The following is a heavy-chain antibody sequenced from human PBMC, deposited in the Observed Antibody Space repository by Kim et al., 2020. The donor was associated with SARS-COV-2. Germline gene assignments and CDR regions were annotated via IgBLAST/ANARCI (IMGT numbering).Heavy chain of an antibody. D-gene: IGHD6-19*01. V-gene: IGHV7-4-1*02. CDR3: ARDKIPYIAVAGLIDY. Sequence: ASVKVSCKASGYTFTSYAMNWVRQAPGQGLEWMGWINTNTGNPTYAQGFTGRFVFSLDTSVSTAYLQISSLKAEDTAVYYCARDKIPYIAVAGLIDYWGQGTLVTVSS. J-gene: IGHJ4*02. CDR2: INTNTGNP. CDR1: GYTFTSYA.